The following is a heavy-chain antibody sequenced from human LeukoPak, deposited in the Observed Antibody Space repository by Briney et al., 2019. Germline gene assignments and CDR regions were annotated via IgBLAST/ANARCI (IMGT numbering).Heavy chain of an antibody. CDR2: ISGSGLYI. D-gene: IGHD6-13*01. Sequence: GGSLRLSCAASGFSFDTYTMNWVRQAPGRGLEWVSSISGSGLYIFYADSVKGRFTISRDNAKNPLYLQMNSLRAEDTSLYFCARGSYSSSWFEKYFFDSWGQGTLVTVSA. V-gene: IGHV3-21*01. CDR3: ARGSYSSSWFEKYFFDS. CDR1: GFSFDTYT. J-gene: IGHJ4*02.